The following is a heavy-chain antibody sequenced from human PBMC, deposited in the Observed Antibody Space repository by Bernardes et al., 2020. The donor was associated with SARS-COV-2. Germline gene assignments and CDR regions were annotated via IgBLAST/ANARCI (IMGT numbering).Heavy chain of an antibody. CDR2: INNAGSSS. Sequence: GGSLRLSCAASGFTFSSYWMHWVRQAPGKGLVWVSRINNAGSSSSYADSVKGRFTISRDNAKNTLYLQMKSVTADDTAVYYCARGPGNSDSWYGLDYWGQGTLATVSS. CDR3: ARGPGNSDSWYGLDY. D-gene: IGHD6-13*01. CDR1: GFTFSSYW. J-gene: IGHJ4*02. V-gene: IGHV3-74*01.